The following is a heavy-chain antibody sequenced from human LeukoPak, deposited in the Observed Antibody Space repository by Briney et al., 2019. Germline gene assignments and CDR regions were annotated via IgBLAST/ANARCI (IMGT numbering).Heavy chain of an antibody. Sequence: ASVKVSCKASGYTFTGYYMHWVRQAPGQGLEWMGWINPNSGGTNYAQKFQGRVTMTRDTSISTAYMELSRLRSDDTAVYYCAREGSSGQLNWFDPWGQGTLVTVSS. CDR3: AREGSSGQLNWFDP. D-gene: IGHD6-19*01. V-gene: IGHV1-2*02. CDR1: GYTFTGYY. J-gene: IGHJ5*02. CDR2: INPNSGGT.